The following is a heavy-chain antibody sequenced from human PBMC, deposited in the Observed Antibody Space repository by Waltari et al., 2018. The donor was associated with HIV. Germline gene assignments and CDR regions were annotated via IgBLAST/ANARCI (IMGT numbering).Heavy chain of an antibody. CDR1: GGSISSGSYY. V-gene: IGHV4-61*02. CDR2: IYTSGST. Sequence: QVQLQESGPGLVKPSQTLSLTCTVSGGSISSGSYYWSWIRQPAGKGLEWIGRIYTSGSTNYNPSLKSRVTLSVDTSKNQFSLKLSSVTAADTAVYYCARDRPSSSWYWFDPWGQGTLVTVSS. J-gene: IGHJ5*02. CDR3: ARDRPSSSWYWFDP. D-gene: IGHD6-13*01.